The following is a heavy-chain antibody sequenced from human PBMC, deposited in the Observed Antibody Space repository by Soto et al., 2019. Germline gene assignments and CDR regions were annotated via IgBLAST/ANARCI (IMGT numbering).Heavy chain of an antibody. CDR1: GGSISSGGYY. Sequence: SETLSLTCTVSGGSISSGGYYWSWIRQHPGKGLEWIGYIYYSGSTYYNPSPKSRVTISVDTSKNQFSLKLSSVTAADTAVYYCASTRAYSGYVFYWGQGTLVTVSS. CDR3: ASTRAYSGYVFY. J-gene: IGHJ4*02. V-gene: IGHV4-31*03. CDR2: IYYSGST. D-gene: IGHD5-12*01.